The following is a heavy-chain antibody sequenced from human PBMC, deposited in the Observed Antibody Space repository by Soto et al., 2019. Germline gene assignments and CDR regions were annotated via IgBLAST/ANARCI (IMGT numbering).Heavy chain of an antibody. Sequence: ASVKVSCKASGYTFTSYYMHWVRQAPGQGLEWMGIINPSGGSTSYAQKFQGRVTMARDTSTSTVYMELSSLRSEDTAVYYCALGYCSSTSCSHYYYYYMDVWGQGTMVTVSS. V-gene: IGHV1-46*03. CDR3: ALGYCSSTSCSHYYYYYMDV. CDR2: INPSGGST. D-gene: IGHD2-2*01. CDR1: GYTFTSYY. J-gene: IGHJ6*03.